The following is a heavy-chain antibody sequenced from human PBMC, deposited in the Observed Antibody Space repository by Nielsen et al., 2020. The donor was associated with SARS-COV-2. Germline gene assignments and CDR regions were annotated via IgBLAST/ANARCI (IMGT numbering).Heavy chain of an antibody. V-gene: IGHV3-30*18. J-gene: IGHJ4*02. Sequence: GGSLRLSCAASGFTFSSYGMHWVRQAPGKGLEWVAVISYDGSNKYYADSVKGRFTISRDNSKNTLYLQMNSLRAEDTAVYYCAKPVDCSGGSCYIVGAVAGSLDYWGQGTLVTVSS. CDR3: AKPVDCSGGSCYIVGAVAGSLDY. CDR1: GFTFSSYG. D-gene: IGHD2-15*01. CDR2: ISYDGSNK.